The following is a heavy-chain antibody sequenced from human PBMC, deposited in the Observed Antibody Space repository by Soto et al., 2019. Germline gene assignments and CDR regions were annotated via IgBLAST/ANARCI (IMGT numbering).Heavy chain of an antibody. J-gene: IGHJ4*02. CDR3: AKDWGDYYDSSGYDPTAFDY. D-gene: IGHD3-22*01. CDR1: GFTFSSYG. V-gene: IGHV3-30*18. CDR2: ISYDGSNK. Sequence: GGSLRLSCAASGFTFSSYGMHWVRQAPGKGLEWVAVISYDGSNKYYADSVKGRFTISRDNSKNTLYLQMNSLRAEDTAVYYCAKDWGDYYDSSGYDPTAFDYWGQGTLVTVSS.